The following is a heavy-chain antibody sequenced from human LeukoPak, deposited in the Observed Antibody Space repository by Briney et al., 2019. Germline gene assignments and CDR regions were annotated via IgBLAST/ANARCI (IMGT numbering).Heavy chain of an antibody. Sequence: GGSLRLSCAASGFTVSSNYMSWVRQAPGKGLEWVANIKEDGSEKYYVDSVKGRFTISRDNAKNSVYLQMSRLRVEDTAVYYCARRSYRGVITAYYYYYMDVWGKGTPVTVSS. J-gene: IGHJ6*03. CDR1: GFTVSSNY. CDR3: ARRSYRGVITAYYYYYMDV. D-gene: IGHD3-16*02. V-gene: IGHV3-7*01. CDR2: IKEDGSEK.